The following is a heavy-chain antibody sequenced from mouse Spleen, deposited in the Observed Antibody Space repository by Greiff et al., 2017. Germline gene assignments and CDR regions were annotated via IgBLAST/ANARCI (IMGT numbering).Heavy chain of an antibody. D-gene: IGHD3-1*01. CDR3: ARSPGYEAMDY. Sequence: VQLQQSGAELVRPGASVKLSCKASGYTFTDYYINWVKQRPGQGLEWIARIYPGSGNTYYNEKFKGKATLTAEKSSSTAYMQLSSLTSEDSAVYFCARSPGYEAMDYWGQGTSVTVSS. J-gene: IGHJ4*01. CDR1: GYTFTDYY. V-gene: IGHV1-76*01. CDR2: IYPGSGNT.